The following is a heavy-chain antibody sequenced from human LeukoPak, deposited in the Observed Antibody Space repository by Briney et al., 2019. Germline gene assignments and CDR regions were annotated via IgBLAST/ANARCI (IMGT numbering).Heavy chain of an antibody. CDR2: ISGSGGST. CDR1: GFTFSSYA. D-gene: IGHD6-19*01. CDR3: AIPYSSGWLYFQH. Sequence: RGGSLRLSCAASGFTFSSYAMSWVRQAPGKGLEWVSAISGSGGSTYYADSVKGRFTISRDNSKNTLYLQMNSLRAEDTAVYYCAIPYSSGWLYFQHWGQGTLVTVSS. V-gene: IGHV3-23*01. J-gene: IGHJ1*01.